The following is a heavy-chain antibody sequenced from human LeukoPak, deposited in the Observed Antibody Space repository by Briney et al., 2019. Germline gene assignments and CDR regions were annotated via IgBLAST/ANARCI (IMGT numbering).Heavy chain of an antibody. J-gene: IGHJ4*02. CDR1: GGSISSGGYY. CDR2: IFYSGIT. Sequence: PSETLSLTCTVSGGSISSGGYYWSWIRQRPGKGLEWIGYIFYSGITYYNPSLKTRVNISVDTSKNQFSLKLTSVTAADTAVYYCAKDLDDSSGYYAPWGQGTLVTVSS. V-gene: IGHV4-31*03. D-gene: IGHD3-22*01. CDR3: AKDLDDSSGYYAP.